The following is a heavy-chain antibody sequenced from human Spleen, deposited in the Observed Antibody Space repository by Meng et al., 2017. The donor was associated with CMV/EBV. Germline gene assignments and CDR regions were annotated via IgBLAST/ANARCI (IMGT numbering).Heavy chain of an antibody. CDR1: YG. J-gene: IGHJ6*02. D-gene: IGHD3-3*01. CDR3: ARGSYYDFWSGYLDYYYGMDV. V-gene: IGHV1-18*01. Sequence: YGISWVRQAPGQGLEWMGWISAYNGNTNYAQKLQGRVTMTTDTSTSTAYMELRSLRSDDTAVYYCARGSYYDFWSGYLDYYYGMDVWGQGTTVTVSS. CDR2: ISAYNGNT.